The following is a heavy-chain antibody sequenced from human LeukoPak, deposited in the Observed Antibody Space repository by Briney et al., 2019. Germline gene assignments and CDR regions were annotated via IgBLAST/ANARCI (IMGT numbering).Heavy chain of an antibody. V-gene: IGHV1-2*02. Sequence: ASVKVSCKASGYTFTGYYMHWVRQAPGQGLEWMGWINPNSGGTNYAQKFQGRVTMTRDTSISTAYMELSRLRSDDTAVYYCARDRYYDSSGYYADAFDIWGQGTLVTVSS. CDR2: INPNSGGT. CDR3: ARDRYYDSSGYYADAFDI. D-gene: IGHD3-22*01. CDR1: GYTFTGYY. J-gene: IGHJ3*02.